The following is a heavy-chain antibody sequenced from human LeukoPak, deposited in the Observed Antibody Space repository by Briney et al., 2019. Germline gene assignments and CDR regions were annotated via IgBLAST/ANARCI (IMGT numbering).Heavy chain of an antibody. D-gene: IGHD6-19*01. CDR2: IYHSGST. J-gene: IGHJ3*02. CDR3: ARATGAVAVRGWAFDI. CDR1: GGSFSGYY. Sequence: SETLSLTCAVYGGSFSGYYWSWIRHPPGKGLEWIGEIYHSGSTNYSPSLKSRVTISVDKSNNQFSLNMNSVTAADTAVYYCARATGAVAVRGWAFDIWGQGTMVTVSS. V-gene: IGHV4-34*01.